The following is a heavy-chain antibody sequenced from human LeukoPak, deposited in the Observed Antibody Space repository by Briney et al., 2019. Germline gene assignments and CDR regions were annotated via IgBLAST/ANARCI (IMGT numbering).Heavy chain of an antibody. Sequence: PSETLSLTCIVSGGSISSYYWSWIRQPPGKGLEWIGYIYYSGSTNYNPSLKSRVTISVDTSKNQFSLKLSSVTAADTAVYYCARDRGAQGIVVPAARIDAFDIWGQGTMVTVSS. CDR2: IYYSGST. V-gene: IGHV4-59*01. J-gene: IGHJ3*02. D-gene: IGHD2-2*01. CDR1: GGSISSYY. CDR3: ARDRGAQGIVVPAARIDAFDI.